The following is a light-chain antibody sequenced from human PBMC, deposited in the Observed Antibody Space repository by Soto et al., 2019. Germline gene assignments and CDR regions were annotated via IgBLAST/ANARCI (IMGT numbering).Light chain of an antibody. CDR1: QSIDSH. J-gene: IGKJ4*01. Sequence: EIVLTQSPATLSLSPGERATLTCRASQSIDSHLGWYQQKPGQAPRLLIYNACQRVGGVPARFSGSVSGTDFTLTISSLEADDFAVYYCQKRSTPTTFGGGTKVEI. CDR3: QKRSTPTT. V-gene: IGKV3-11*01. CDR2: NAC.